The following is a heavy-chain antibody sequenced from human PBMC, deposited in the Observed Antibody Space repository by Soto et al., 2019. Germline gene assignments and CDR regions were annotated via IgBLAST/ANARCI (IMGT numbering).Heavy chain of an antibody. CDR2: IYHSGST. V-gene: IGHV4-4*02. J-gene: IGHJ4*02. D-gene: IGHD1-26*01. CDR1: GGSISNTNW. Sequence: SETLSLTCAISGGSISNTNWWSWVRQPPGKGLGWIGEIYHSGSTNYNPSLKSRLTISVDKSRDQFSLRLSSVTAADTAVYYCASRLGAKRFDNWGQGILVTVSS. CDR3: ASRLGAKRFDN.